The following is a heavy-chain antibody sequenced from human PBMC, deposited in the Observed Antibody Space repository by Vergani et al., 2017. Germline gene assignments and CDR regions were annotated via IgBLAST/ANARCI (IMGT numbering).Heavy chain of an antibody. D-gene: IGHD1-1*01. J-gene: IGHJ1*01. CDR1: GFTFNNSN. CDR3: ATKSCGTPGCQIGYFRE. CDR2: IRYDDSRNK. Sequence: QVQLVESGGGVVQPGESLRLSCAASTSGFTFNNSNMHWVRQAPGKGLEWVAFIRYDDSRNKYYADSVKGRFTISRDNSKSTLYLQMNSLRTEDTAVYYCATKSCGTPGCQIGYFREWGQGTLVTVSS. V-gene: IGHV3-30*02.